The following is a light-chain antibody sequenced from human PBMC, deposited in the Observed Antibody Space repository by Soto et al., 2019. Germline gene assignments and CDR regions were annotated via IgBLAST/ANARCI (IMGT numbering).Light chain of an antibody. CDR2: AAS. Sequence: AIQMTQSPSSLSASIGDRFTITCRASQGIRNDLGWYQQKPGKAPKVLIYAASTLQSGVPSRFSGSGSGTDFTLTISSLQPEDFATYYCLQDYNYPLTFGGGTKVDIK. J-gene: IGKJ4*01. CDR3: LQDYNYPLT. V-gene: IGKV1-6*01. CDR1: QGIRND.